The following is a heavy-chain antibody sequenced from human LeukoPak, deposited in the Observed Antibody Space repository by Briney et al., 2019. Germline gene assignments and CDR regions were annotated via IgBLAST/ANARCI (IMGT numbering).Heavy chain of an antibody. V-gene: IGHV4-39*07. CDR1: GGSISSSSYY. CDR3: ARPRLGFSEWFDY. Sequence: SETLSLTCTVSGGSISSSSYYWGWIRQPPGKGLGWIGSIYYSGSTYYNPSLKSRVTISVDTSKNQFSLKLSSVTAADTAVYYCARPRLGFSEWFDYWGQGTLVTVSS. D-gene: IGHD3-3*01. CDR2: IYYSGST. J-gene: IGHJ4*02.